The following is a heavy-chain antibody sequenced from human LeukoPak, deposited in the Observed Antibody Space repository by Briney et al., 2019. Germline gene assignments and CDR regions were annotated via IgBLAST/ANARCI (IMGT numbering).Heavy chain of an antibody. V-gene: IGHV3-30*03. J-gene: IGHJ4*02. CDR3: AINSSPDY. Sequence: GGSLRLSCEASGFTFRSYDMHWVRQAPGKGLEWVAFISYDGSNKYYADSVKGRFTISRDNSKNTLYLQMNSLRAEDTAVYYCAINSSPDYWGQGTLVTVSS. CDR2: ISYDGSNK. D-gene: IGHD6-13*01. CDR1: GFTFRSYD.